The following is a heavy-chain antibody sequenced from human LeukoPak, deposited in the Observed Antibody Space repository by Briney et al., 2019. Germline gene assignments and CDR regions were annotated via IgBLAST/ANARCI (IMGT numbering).Heavy chain of an antibody. J-gene: IGHJ6*03. CDR2: INPNSGGT. CDR1: GSTFTGYY. D-gene: IGHD4-11*01. V-gene: IGHV1-2*02. CDR3: ARGDYSNYGIYMDV. Sequence: ASVKVSCKASGSTFTGYYMHWVRQATGQGLEWMGWINPNSGGTNYAQKFQGRVTMTRDTSISTAYMELSRLRSDDTAVYYCARGDYSNYGIYMDVWGKGTTVTVSS.